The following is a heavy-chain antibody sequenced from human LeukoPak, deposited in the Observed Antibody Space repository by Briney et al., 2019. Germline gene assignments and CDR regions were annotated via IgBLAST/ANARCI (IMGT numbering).Heavy chain of an antibody. CDR2: LYPGGSDI. CDR1: GYSFTSSW. J-gene: IGHJ6*02. V-gene: IGHV5-51*01. Sequence: GEPLKISCTCSGYSFTSSWIGWVRQMPGQGLEWMGILYPGGSDIRYSTSFQGRVTISVDKTITTAYLQWRSLKASDSATYYCAKLMGVTAMDVWGQGTTVIVSS. D-gene: IGHD2-21*02. CDR3: AKLMGVTAMDV.